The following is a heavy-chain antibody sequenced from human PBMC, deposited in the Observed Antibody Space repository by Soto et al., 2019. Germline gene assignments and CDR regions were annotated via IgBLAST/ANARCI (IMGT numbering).Heavy chain of an antibody. D-gene: IGHD3-16*02. J-gene: IGHJ4*02. CDR2: ISGSGGAT. CDR3: ARVRPYDYVWGSYRPFEY. V-gene: IGHV3-23*01. Sequence: PGGSLRLSCAASGFTFSAYAMTWVRQAPGKGLEWVSIISGSGGATYYADSVKGRFTISRDNSKNTLYLQMNSLRAEDTAVYYCARVRPYDYVWGSYRPFEYWGQGTLVTVSS. CDR1: GFTFSAYA.